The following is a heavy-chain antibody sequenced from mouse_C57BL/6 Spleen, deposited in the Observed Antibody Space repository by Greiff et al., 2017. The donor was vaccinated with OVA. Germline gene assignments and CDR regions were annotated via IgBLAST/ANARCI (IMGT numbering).Heavy chain of an antibody. CDR3: ARPYGSSPHWYFDV. D-gene: IGHD1-1*01. J-gene: IGHJ1*03. Sequence: QVQLQQPGAELVMPGASVKLSCKASGYTFTSYWMHWVKQRPGQGLEWIGEIDPSDSYTNYNQKFKGKSTLTVDKSSSTAYMQLSSLTSEDSAVYDCARPYGSSPHWYFDVWGTGTTVTVSS. V-gene: IGHV1-69*01. CDR1: GYTFTSYW. CDR2: IDPSDSYT.